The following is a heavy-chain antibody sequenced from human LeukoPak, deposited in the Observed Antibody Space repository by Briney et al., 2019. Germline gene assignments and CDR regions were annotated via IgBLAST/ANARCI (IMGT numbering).Heavy chain of an antibody. Sequence: GGSLRLSCAASGFTFNIYTMNWVRQAPGKGLEWVSYISSTSSTIYYADSVKGRFTISRDNAKNSLYLQMSSLRAEGTAVYYCASRGPLSGGWYYWGQGTLVTVSS. D-gene: IGHD6-19*01. V-gene: IGHV3-48*04. J-gene: IGHJ4*02. CDR1: GFTFNIYT. CDR2: ISSTSSTI. CDR3: ASRGPLSGGWYY.